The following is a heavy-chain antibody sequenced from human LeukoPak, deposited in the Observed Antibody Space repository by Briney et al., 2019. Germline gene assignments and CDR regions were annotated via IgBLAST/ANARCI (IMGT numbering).Heavy chain of an antibody. Sequence: SETLSLTCAVSGGSISSSNWWSWVRQPPGKGLEWIGEIYHSGSTNYNPSLKSRVTISVDKSKNQFSLKLSSVTAADTAVYYCARGRSNHYYYYMDVWGKGTTVTISS. V-gene: IGHV4-4*02. CDR1: GGSISSSNW. CDR3: ARGRSNHYYYYMDV. J-gene: IGHJ6*03. D-gene: IGHD4-11*01. CDR2: IYHSGST.